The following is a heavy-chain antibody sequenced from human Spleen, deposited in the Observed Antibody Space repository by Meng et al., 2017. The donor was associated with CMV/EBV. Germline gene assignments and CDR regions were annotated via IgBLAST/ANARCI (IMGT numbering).Heavy chain of an antibody. CDR3: TTLTPGWFGQLTEDSDF. CDR1: TFNNAW. J-gene: IGHJ4*02. V-gene: IGHV3-15*01. Sequence: TFNNAWMSWVRQAPGKGLEWVGRIKTNTDGGTTDYAAPVKGRFTISRDDSKNTLYLQMDSLRTEDTAVYYCTTLTPGWFGQLTEDSDFWGQGTLVTVSS. CDR2: IKTNTDGGTT. D-gene: IGHD3-10*01.